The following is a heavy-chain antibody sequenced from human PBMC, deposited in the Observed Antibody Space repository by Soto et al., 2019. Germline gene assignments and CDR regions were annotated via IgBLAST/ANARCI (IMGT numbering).Heavy chain of an antibody. CDR1: GYTFTSYD. CDR3: ARRPYCSSTSCYLSYYYGMDV. V-gene: IGHV1-8*01. J-gene: IGHJ6*02. Sequence: SVKVSCKASGYTFTSYDINWVRQATGQGLEWMGWMNPNSGNTGYAQKFQGRVTMTRNTSISTAYMELSSLRSEDTAVYYCARRPYCSSTSCYLSYYYGMDVWDQGTTVTVSS. CDR2: MNPNSGNT. D-gene: IGHD2-2*01.